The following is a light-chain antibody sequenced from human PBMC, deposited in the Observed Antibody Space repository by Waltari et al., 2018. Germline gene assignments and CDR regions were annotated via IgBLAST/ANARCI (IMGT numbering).Light chain of an antibody. V-gene: IGKV3-11*01. CDR1: QSVNNY. Sequence: EIVFTQSPATLSLSPGDRATLSCRASQSVNNYLAWYQHKPGQAPRLLIYDASNRATGIPARFSGSQSGTDFSLTISSLEPEDLAVYYCQQRGSWPITFGGGTKVEIK. CDR3: QQRGSWPIT. CDR2: DAS. J-gene: IGKJ4*01.